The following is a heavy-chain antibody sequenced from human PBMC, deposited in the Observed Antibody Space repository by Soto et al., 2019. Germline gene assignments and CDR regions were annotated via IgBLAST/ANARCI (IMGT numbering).Heavy chain of an antibody. J-gene: IGHJ4*02. V-gene: IGHV4-39*01. CDR1: GGSVNTYNLF. CDR2: IHYGGNA. D-gene: IGHD2-21*02. CDR3: ARVNVTLDL. Sequence: SETLSVTCTVSGGSVNTYNLFWAWVRQPPGKGLEWIASIHYGGNAYYSPSLTTRVTISRDTSKNRVSLELRSVTAADTAVYYCARVNVTLDLWGQGTLVTVSS.